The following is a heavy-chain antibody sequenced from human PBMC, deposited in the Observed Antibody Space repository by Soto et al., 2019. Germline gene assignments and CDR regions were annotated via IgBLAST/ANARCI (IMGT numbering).Heavy chain of an antibody. CDR1: GFSFKTYG. Sequence: EVQLLESGGGLVQPGGSLRLSCADSGFSFKTYGMTWVRLAPGKGLEGVAHIGLSNSDTYYADSVKGRFTISRDNSKNLVYLQMNSLRDADTAVYYCVKGGAYCYNDCTRSYWGRGTLVTVSS. D-gene: IGHD2-21*01. J-gene: IGHJ4*02. CDR3: VKGGAYCYNDCTRSY. CDR2: IGLSNSDT. V-gene: IGHV3-23*01.